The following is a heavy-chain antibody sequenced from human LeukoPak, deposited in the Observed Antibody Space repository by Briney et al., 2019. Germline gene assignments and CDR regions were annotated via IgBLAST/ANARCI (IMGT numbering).Heavy chain of an antibody. Sequence: SETLSLTCAVYGGSFSGYYWSWIRQPPGKGLEWIGEINHSGSTNYNPSLKSRVAISVDTSKNQFSLKLSSVTAADTAVYYCARGMYSGSYYSDYWGQGTLVTVSS. J-gene: IGHJ4*02. V-gene: IGHV4-34*01. CDR2: INHSGST. CDR1: GGSFSGYY. CDR3: ARGMYSGSYYSDY. D-gene: IGHD1-26*01.